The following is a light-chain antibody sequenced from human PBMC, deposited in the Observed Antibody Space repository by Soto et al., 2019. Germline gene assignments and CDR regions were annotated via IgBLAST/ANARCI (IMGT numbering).Light chain of an antibody. CDR3: QTWGTGIQV. CDR2: LNSDGSH. V-gene: IGLV4-69*01. CDR1: SGHSSYA. Sequence: QSVLTQSPSASASLGASVKLTCTLSSGHSSYAIAWHQQQPEKGPRYLMKLNSDGSHSKGDGIPDRFSGSSSGAERYLTISRRQSEDEADYYCQTWGTGIQVFGGGTKLTVL. J-gene: IGLJ2*01.